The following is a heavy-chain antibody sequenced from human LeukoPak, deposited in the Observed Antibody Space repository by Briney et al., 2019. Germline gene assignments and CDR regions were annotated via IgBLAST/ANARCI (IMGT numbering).Heavy chain of an antibody. V-gene: IGHV3-9*01. Sequence: GRSLRLSCAASGFTFDDYAMHWVRQAPGKGLEWVSGISWNSGSIGYADSVKGRFTISRDNAKNTVYLQMNSLRAEDTAVYYCVSFYETYWGRGTLVTVSS. CDR1: GFTFDDYA. D-gene: IGHD2/OR15-2a*01. J-gene: IGHJ4*02. CDR3: VSFYETY. CDR2: ISWNSGSI.